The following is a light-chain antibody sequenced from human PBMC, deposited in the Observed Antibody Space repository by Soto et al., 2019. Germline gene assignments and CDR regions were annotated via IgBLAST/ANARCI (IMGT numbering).Light chain of an antibody. V-gene: IGLV2-23*02. CDR2: EVY. CDR3: CSYVGSSISVV. J-gene: IGLJ2*01. CDR1: SSDVGNYNL. Sequence: HSALTQPASVSGSPGQSITISCTGTSSDVGNYNLVSWYQHPPGKAPKVMIYEVYKRPSGVSDRFSGSKSGNTAYLTISGLQAEDEADYYCCSYVGSSISVVFGLGTKVTVL.